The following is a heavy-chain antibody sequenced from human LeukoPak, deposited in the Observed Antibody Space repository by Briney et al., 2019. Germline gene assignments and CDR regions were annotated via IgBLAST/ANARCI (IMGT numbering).Heavy chain of an antibody. J-gene: IGHJ4*02. V-gene: IGHV3-23*01. D-gene: IGHD3-3*01. CDR2: ISGSGGST. CDR1: GFTFSSYA. Sequence: GGSLRLSCAASGFTFSSYAMSWVRQAPGKGLDWVSAISGSGGSTYYADSVKGRFTISRDNSKNTLYLQMNSLRAEDTAVYYCAKDPSFWSGYPYYFDYWGQGTLVTVSS. CDR3: AKDPSFWSGYPYYFDY.